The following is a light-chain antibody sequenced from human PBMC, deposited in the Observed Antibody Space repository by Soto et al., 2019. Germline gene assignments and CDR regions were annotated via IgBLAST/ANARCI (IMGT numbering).Light chain of an antibody. CDR3: GTWDSSLSAVA. CDR1: SSNIGNNY. CDR2: ENN. J-gene: IGLJ2*01. Sequence: QSVLTQPPSVSAAPGQKVTISCSGSSSNIGNNYVSWYQQLPGTAPKLLIYENNKRPSGIPDRFSGSTSGTSATLGITGLQTGDEADYYCGTWDSSLSAVAFGGGTNLTVL. V-gene: IGLV1-51*02.